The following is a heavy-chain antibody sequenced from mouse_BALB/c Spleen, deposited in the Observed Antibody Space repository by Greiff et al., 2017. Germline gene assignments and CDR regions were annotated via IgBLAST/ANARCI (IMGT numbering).Heavy chain of an antibody. Sequence: VQLKESGGGLVQPGGSLKLSCAASGFTFSSYGMSWVRQTPDKRLELVATINSNGGSTYYPDSVKGRFTISRDNAKNTLYLQMSSLKSEDTAMYYCATAHYYGSSPWFAYWGQGTLVTVSA. CDR1: GFTFSSYG. J-gene: IGHJ3*01. D-gene: IGHD1-1*01. V-gene: IGHV5-6-3*01. CDR3: ATAHYYGSSPWFAY. CDR2: INSNGGST.